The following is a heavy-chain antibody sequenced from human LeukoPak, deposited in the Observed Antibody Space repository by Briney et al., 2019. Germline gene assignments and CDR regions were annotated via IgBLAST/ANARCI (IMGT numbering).Heavy chain of an antibody. Sequence: PSETLSLTCAVYGGSFSGYYWSWIRQPPGKGLEWIGEINHSGSTNYNPSLKSRVTILVDTSKNQFSLRLTSVTAADTAVYYCARLLHPQSTSWFIDYWGQGALVTVSS. CDR3: ARLLHPQSTSWFIDY. D-gene: IGHD6-13*01. V-gene: IGHV4-34*01. J-gene: IGHJ4*02. CDR2: INHSGST. CDR1: GGSFSGYY.